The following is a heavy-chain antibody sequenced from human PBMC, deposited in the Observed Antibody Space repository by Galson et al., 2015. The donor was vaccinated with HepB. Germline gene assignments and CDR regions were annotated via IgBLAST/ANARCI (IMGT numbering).Heavy chain of an antibody. D-gene: IGHD6-6*01. CDR3: AREVLVPTNLDN. V-gene: IGHV3-7*03. Sequence: SLRLSCAASGLTFSDYWMNWVRQAPGKGLEWVANIKQDGSGKHYVESVKGRFTISRDNARNSLFLQMNSLRAEDTAVYYCAREVLVPTNLDNWGQGTLVTVSS. CDR1: GLTFSDYW. J-gene: IGHJ4*02. CDR2: IKQDGSGK.